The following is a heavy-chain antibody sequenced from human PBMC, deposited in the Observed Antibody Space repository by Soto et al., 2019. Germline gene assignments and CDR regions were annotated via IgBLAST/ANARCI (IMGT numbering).Heavy chain of an antibody. CDR1: GYSFTSYW. CDR2: IYPGDSDT. Sequence: GESLKISCKVSGYSFTSYWIGWVRQMPGRGLEWMGIIYPGDSDTRYSPSFQGQVTISADKSISTAYLQWSSLKASDTAMYYCASIRLGGSRPFDYWGQGTLVTVSS. D-gene: IGHD1-20*01. CDR3: ASIRLGGSRPFDY. V-gene: IGHV5-51*01. J-gene: IGHJ4*02.